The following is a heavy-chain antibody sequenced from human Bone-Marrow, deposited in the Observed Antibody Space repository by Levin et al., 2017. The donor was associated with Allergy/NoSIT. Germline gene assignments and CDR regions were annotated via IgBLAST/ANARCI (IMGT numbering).Heavy chain of an antibody. V-gene: IGHV3-30-3*01. Sequence: GGSLRLSCAASGFTFSNNVMYWVRQAPGKGLEWVAVISFDGNTKFYSDSVKGRFTISRDNSKNTLYLQMNSLRAEDAAVYYCATTNPRRRTGTFDHWGQGTLVTVSS. J-gene: IGHJ4*02. CDR2: ISFDGNTK. CDR3: ATTNPRRRTGTFDH. D-gene: IGHD1-1*01. CDR1: GFTFSNNV.